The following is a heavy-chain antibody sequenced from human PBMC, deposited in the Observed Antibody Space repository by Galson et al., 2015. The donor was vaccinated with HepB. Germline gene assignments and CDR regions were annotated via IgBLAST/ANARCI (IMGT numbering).Heavy chain of an antibody. CDR1: GFTFHTYA. V-gene: IGHV3-23*01. CDR3: VKLGHHYVWGSYRYDAFEI. J-gene: IGHJ3*02. CDR2: VSDGGYTT. D-gene: IGHD3-16*02. Sequence: SLRLSCAASGFTFHTYAMSWVRQVPGKGLEWVSVVSDGGYTTYYEDSVKGRFTISRDNSNNTLSLQMDRLRAEDTAKYYCVKLGHHYVWGSYRYDAFEIWGQGTMVTVSS.